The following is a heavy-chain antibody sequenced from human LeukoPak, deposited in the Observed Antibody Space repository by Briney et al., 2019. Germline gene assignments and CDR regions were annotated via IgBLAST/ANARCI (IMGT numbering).Heavy chain of an antibody. CDR3: ARDGYDSRTGDY. V-gene: IGHV3-21*01. CDR2: ISSSSSYI. D-gene: IGHD3-22*01. Sequence: GGSLRLSCAASGFTFSSYSMNWVRQAPGKGLEWVSSISSSSSYIYYADSVKGRFTISRDNAKNSLYLQMNSLRAEDTAVYYCARDGYDSRTGDYWGQGTLVTVSS. J-gene: IGHJ4*02. CDR1: GFTFSSYS.